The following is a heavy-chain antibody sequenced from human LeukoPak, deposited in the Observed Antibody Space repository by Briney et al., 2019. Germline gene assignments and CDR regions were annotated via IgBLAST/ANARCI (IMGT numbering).Heavy chain of an antibody. J-gene: IGHJ5*02. CDR3: AKLDWFDP. D-gene: IGHD3-3*02. V-gene: IGHV3-74*03. Sequence: GSLRLSCAASGFSVGNYWMHWVRQAPGKGLVWVSRSEGDDTTTTYADSVKGRFTVSRDNAKNTVYLQMNSLRVEDTAVYYCAKLDWFDPWGQGTLVTVSP. CDR1: GFSVGNYW. CDR2: SEGDDTTT.